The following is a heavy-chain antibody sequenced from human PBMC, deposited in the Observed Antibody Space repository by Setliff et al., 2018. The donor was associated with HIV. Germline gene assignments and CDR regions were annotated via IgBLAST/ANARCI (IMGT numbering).Heavy chain of an antibody. V-gene: IGHV4-31*02. CDR3: ARGPFVLRFLERLVYFDY. CDR1: GGSISSSGYY. Sequence: PSETLSLTCSVYGGSISSSGYYWSWIRQHPGKGLDWIGRVYYSGSTDYNPSLQSRATLSIDTSKNQFSLKLTSVIAADTAIYYCARGPFVLRFLERLVYFDYWGQGKLVTVSS. D-gene: IGHD3-3*01. CDR2: VYYSGST. J-gene: IGHJ4*02.